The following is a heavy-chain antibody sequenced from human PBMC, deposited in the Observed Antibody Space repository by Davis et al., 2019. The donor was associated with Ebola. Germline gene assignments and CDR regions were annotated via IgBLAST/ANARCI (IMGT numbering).Heavy chain of an antibody. CDR3: ARGTASSWPHYYFDY. CDR2: IYYNGRT. D-gene: IGHD6-13*01. V-gene: IGHV4-39*07. Sequence: GSLRLSCSVSGGSISSGTYYWGWVRQHPGKGLEWIGAIYYNGRTYYNSSLEGRVTISLDTSKNQFSLKLRSVTAADTALYSWARGTASSWPHYYFDYWGHGALVTVSS. J-gene: IGHJ4*01. CDR1: GGSISSGTYY.